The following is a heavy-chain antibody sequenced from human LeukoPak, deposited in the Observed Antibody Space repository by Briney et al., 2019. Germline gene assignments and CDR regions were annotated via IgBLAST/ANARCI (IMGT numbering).Heavy chain of an antibody. D-gene: IGHD3-9*01. V-gene: IGHV1-69*04. CDR3: ARGNVLRYFDWLPSGGSWFDP. Sequence: ASVKVSCKASGGTFSSYAISWVRQAPGQGLEWMGRIIPILGIANYAQKFQGRVTITADKSTSTAYMELSSLRSEDTAVYYCARGNVLRYFDWLPSGGSWFDPWGQGTLVTVSS. CDR1: GGTFSSYA. J-gene: IGHJ5*02. CDR2: IIPILGIA.